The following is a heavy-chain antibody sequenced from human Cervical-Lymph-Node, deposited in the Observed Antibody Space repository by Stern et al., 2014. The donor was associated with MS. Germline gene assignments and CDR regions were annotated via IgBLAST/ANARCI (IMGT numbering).Heavy chain of an antibody. CDR2: ISDRGVYT. CDR1: GFTFSTYA. J-gene: IGHJ6*02. CDR3: AKDLGRGVVVVPLYGLDV. V-gene: IGHV3-23*04. Sequence: EVQLVESGGGLVQPGGSLRLSCAASGFTFSTYAFSWVRQAPGKELEWVSSISDRGVYTYYADSVKGRFTISRDNSKSMLYLEMQSLRAEDTAVYHCAKDLGRGVVVVPLYGLDVWGQGTTVTVSS. D-gene: IGHD2-2*01.